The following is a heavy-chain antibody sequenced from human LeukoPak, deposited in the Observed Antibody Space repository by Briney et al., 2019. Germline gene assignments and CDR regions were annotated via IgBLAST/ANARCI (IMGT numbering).Heavy chain of an antibody. Sequence: SETLSLTCTVSGGSISSSSYYWGWIRQPPGKGLEWIGGIYYSGSTYYNPSLKSRVTISVDTSKNQFSLKLSSVTAADTAVYYCAREGTSGYSYGHEIIDYWGQGTLVTVSS. D-gene: IGHD5-18*01. J-gene: IGHJ4*02. V-gene: IGHV4-39*07. CDR1: GGSISSSSYY. CDR2: IYYSGST. CDR3: AREGTSGYSYGHEIIDY.